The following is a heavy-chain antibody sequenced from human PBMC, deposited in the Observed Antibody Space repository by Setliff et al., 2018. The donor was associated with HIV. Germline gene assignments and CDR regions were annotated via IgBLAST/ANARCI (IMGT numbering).Heavy chain of an antibody. CDR2: VKSKSDGGTS. D-gene: IGHD4-17*01. CDR1: GFTFSNAW. J-gene: IGHJ5*02. V-gene: IGHV3-15*01. CDR3: NSRFPYGDPYSRFDP. Sequence: GGSLRLSCAASGFTFSNAWVTWVRQAPGKGLEWVAQVKSKSDGGTSDYGAPVKGRFTVSRDDSKNTLYLQMNSLKSEDTAVYYCNSRFPYGDPYSRFDPWGQGTLVTVSS.